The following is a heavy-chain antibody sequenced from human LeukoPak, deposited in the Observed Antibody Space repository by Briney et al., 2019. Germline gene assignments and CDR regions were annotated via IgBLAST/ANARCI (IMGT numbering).Heavy chain of an antibody. CDR3: ARGGAEGGATFWGSSRKPFDY. V-gene: IGHV4-34*01. CDR1: GGSFSGYY. D-gene: IGHD3-16*01. CDR2: INHRGSP. Sequence: PSETLSLTCAVYGGSFSGYYWSWIRQPPGGGLEWIGEINHRGSPNYNPSLKSRVTISVDTSKNQFSLKLSSVTAADTAVYYCARGGAEGGATFWGSSRKPFDYWGQGTLATVSS. J-gene: IGHJ4*02.